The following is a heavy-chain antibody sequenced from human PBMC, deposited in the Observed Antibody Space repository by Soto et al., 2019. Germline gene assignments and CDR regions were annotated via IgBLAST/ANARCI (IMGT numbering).Heavy chain of an antibody. V-gene: IGHV1-69*13. CDR1: GGSFSSYA. CDR2: IISIFGTA. CDR3: ARDQDDSY. Sequence: SVKVSCKASGGSFSSYAISWVRQAPGQGLEWMGWIISIFGTANYAQKFQGRVTITADESTSTAYMELSSLSSEDTAVYYCARDQDDSYWGQGTLVTVSS. D-gene: IGHD2-21*02. J-gene: IGHJ4*02.